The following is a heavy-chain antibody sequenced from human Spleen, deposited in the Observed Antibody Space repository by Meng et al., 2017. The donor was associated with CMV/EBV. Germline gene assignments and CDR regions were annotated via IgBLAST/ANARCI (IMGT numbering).Heavy chain of an antibody. V-gene: IGHV3-74*01. CDR1: GFTFSGYW. CDR3: AREEAGTYGMDV. CDR2: INPDGSST. J-gene: IGHJ6*02. D-gene: IGHD6-19*01. Sequence: GESLKISCAASGFTFSGYWMHWVRQAPGRGLVWVSRINPDGSSTSYADSVKGRFTISRDNAKNTLYLQMNSLRAEDTAVYYCAREEAGTYGMDVWGQGTTVTVSS.